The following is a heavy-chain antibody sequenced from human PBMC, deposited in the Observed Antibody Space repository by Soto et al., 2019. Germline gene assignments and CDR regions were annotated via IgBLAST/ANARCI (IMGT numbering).Heavy chain of an antibody. Sequence: QAGGSLRLSCAASGFTFSSYCMIWVRQAPGKGLEWVANIKQDGSEKYYVDSVKGRFTISRDNAENSLYLQMNSLRAEDTAVYYCTRGGCISESYYCFDYWGQGTLVTVSS. D-gene: IGHD1-26*01. CDR3: TRGGCISESYYCFDY. V-gene: IGHV3-7*01. CDR2: IKQDGSEK. J-gene: IGHJ4*02. CDR1: GFTFSSYC.